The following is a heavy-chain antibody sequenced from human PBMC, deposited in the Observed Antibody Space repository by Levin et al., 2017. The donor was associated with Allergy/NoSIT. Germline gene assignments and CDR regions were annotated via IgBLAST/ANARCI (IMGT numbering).Heavy chain of an antibody. CDR1: GFTFSNAW. CDR2: IKSKTDGGTT. Sequence: PGESLKISCAASGFTFSNAWMSWVRQAPGKGLEWVGRIKSKTDGGTTDYAAPVKGRFTISRDDSKNTLYLQMNSLKTEDTAVYYCTTALSYWYTPLDYWGQGTLVTVSS. D-gene: IGHD2-8*02. CDR3: TTALSYWYTPLDY. J-gene: IGHJ4*02. V-gene: IGHV3-15*01.